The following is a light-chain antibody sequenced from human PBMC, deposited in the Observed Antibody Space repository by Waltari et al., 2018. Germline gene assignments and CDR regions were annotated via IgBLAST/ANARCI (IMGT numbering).Light chain of an antibody. CDR1: QSISSY. CDR3: QQSYSAPKT. J-gene: IGKJ1*01. CDR2: TAS. Sequence: DIQMTQSPSSLSASVGDRVTIPCRASQSISSYLNWYQQKPGTAPKLLMYTASNLQSGVPSRFSGSGSGTDFALTISSLQPEDFATYYCQQSYSAPKTFGQGTKVEVK. V-gene: IGKV1-39*01.